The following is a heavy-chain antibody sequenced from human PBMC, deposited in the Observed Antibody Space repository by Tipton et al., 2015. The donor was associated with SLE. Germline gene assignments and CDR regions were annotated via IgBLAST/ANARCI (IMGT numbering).Heavy chain of an antibody. CDR1: GFSFRRNG. J-gene: IGHJ6*02. V-gene: IGHV3-30*02. CDR3: AKDPPDYGMDV. CDR2: IPHHEKNQ. Sequence: SLRLSCAASGFSFRRNGMHWVRQAPGKGLEWVAFIPHHEKNQYYADSVKGRFTISRDSYKNILYLQMNRLRHEDTGIYYCAKDPPDYGMDVWGQGTTVTVS.